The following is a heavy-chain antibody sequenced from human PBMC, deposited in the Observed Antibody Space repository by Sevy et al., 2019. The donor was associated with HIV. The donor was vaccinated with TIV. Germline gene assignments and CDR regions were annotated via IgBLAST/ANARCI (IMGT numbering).Heavy chain of an antibody. D-gene: IGHD3-22*01. CDR1: GYSFTSYW. CDR2: IYPGDSDT. Sequence: GESLKISCKGSGYSFTSYWIGWVRQMPGKGLEWMGIIYPGDSDTRYSPSFQGQVTISAGKSISTAYLQWSSLKASDTAMYYCARTYYYDSSGYYSLYFQHWGQGTLVTVSS. V-gene: IGHV5-51*01. J-gene: IGHJ1*01. CDR3: ARTYYYDSSGYYSLYFQH.